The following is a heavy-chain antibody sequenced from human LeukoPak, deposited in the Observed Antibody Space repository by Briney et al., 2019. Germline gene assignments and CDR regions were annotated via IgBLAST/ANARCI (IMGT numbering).Heavy chain of an antibody. CDR1: GFTFSSYG. V-gene: IGHV3-30*02. CDR3: AATRGAMVRSRFDY. D-gene: IGHD5-18*01. CDR2: IRYDGSNK. J-gene: IGHJ4*02. Sequence: PGGSLRLSCAASGFTFSSYGMHWVRQAPGKGLEWVAFIRYDGSNKYYADSVKGRFTISRDNSKNTLYLQMNSLRAEDTAVYYCAATRGAMVRSRFDYWGQGTLVTVSS.